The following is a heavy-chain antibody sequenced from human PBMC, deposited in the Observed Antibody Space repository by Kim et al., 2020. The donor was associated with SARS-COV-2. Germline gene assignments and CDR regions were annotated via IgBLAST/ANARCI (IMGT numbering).Heavy chain of an antibody. V-gene: IGHV3-21*01. CDR2: ISSSSSYI. Sequence: GGSLRLSCAASGFTFSSYSMNWVRQAPGKGLEWVSSISSSSSYIYYEDSVKGRFTISRDNAKNSLYLQMNSLRAEDTAVYYCARAGGDYGDYYFDDWGQG. CDR3: ARAGGDYGDYYFDD. J-gene: IGHJ4*02. D-gene: IGHD4-17*01. CDR1: GFTFSSYS.